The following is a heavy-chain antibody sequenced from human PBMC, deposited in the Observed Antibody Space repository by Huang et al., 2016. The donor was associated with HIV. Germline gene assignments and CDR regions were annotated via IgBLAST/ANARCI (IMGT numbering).Heavy chain of an antibody. CDR1: GFTFSDYS. J-gene: IGHJ3*02. V-gene: IGHV3-21*06. Sequence: EVQLVESGGGLVRPGGSLPLSCAASGFTFSDYSMSWVRQAQGKGLEWVSHCSGSSTYIYYVDSCKGRFAISRDNAKNLLFLQMNSLRAEDTALYYCARRYNWNYVAHGFDIWGQGTMVTVSS. D-gene: IGHD1-7*01. CDR2: CSGSSTYI. CDR3: ARRYNWNYVAHGFDI.